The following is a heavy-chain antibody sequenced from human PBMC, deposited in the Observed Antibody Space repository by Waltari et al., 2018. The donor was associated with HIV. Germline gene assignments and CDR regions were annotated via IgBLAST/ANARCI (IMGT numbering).Heavy chain of an antibody. D-gene: IGHD3-9*01. Sequence: EVHLLESGGGLVKPGGSLRLSCAASELSRSTYAMSWVRQAPGKGLEWVSSISGEGDTTDYADSVKGRFTISRDNSKNTLSLQMNSLRGEDTAVYYCAKGVTYDLLTGFSPLDSWGQGTLVTVSS. CDR3: AKGVTYDLLTGFSPLDS. J-gene: IGHJ5*01. CDR1: ELSRSTYA. CDR2: ISGEGDTT. V-gene: IGHV3-23*01.